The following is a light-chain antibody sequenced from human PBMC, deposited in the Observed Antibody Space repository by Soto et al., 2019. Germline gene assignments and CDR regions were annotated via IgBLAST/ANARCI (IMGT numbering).Light chain of an antibody. CDR2: DAS. CDR1: QSVSNR. CDR3: QQYNNWPPEGT. V-gene: IGKV3-15*01. Sequence: EIVMTQSPATLSVSPGERATLSCRASQSVSNRLAWYQHKPGQAPWLLIYDASTRATGIPASFSGSGSGTEFTLTISSLQSEDFAVYYCQQYNNWPPEGTFGQGTRVEIK. J-gene: IGKJ1*01.